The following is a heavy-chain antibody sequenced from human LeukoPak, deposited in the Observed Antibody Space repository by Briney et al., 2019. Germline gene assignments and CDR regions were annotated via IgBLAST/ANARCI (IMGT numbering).Heavy chain of an antibody. CDR1: GGPIRNYY. CDR3: ARGGYYGSGNDFRFDP. J-gene: IGHJ5*02. Sequence: PSETLSLTCTVSGGPIRNYYWSWIRQPPGKGLEWIGYIDYSGYTNYNPSLKSRVTISVDTSKNQFSLKLTSVTAADTAVYFCARGGYYGSGNDFRFDPWGQGTLVTVSS. CDR2: IDYSGYT. D-gene: IGHD3-10*01. V-gene: IGHV4-59*13.